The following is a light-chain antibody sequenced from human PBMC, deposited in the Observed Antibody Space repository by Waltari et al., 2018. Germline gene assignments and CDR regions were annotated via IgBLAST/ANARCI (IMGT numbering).Light chain of an antibody. CDR3: SSYAGSSKGV. Sequence: QSALTQPASVSGSPGQSITISCPGTTRALGHYQRVPRYQQHPGKAPNLMIYAVSKRPSGVSDRFSGSKSGDMASLTISGLQPEDEAEYFCSSYAGSSKGVFGGGTKVTVL. CDR1: TRALGHYQR. J-gene: IGLJ2*01. V-gene: IGLV2-23*02. CDR2: AVS.